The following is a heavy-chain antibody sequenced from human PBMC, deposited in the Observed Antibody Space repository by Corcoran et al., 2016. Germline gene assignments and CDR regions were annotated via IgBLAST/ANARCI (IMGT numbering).Heavy chain of an antibody. CDR3: AGDPDWAAFDV. V-gene: IGHV3-7*03. CDR2: INRDGSGK. J-gene: IGHJ3*01. Sequence: EVQLVESGGGLVQPGGSLILSCLASGFSFSSYWMSWVRHVPGKGLQWVANINRDGSGKYYVDSVKGRFTISRDSANKLLYLQMSFLRAEDTAVYYCAGDPDWAAFDVWGQVITVTVSS. CDR1: GFSFSSYW. D-gene: IGHD2-21*01.